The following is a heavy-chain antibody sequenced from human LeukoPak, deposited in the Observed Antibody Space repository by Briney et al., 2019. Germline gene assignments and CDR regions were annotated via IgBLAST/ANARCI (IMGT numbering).Heavy chain of an antibody. CDR3: ARELEGDYYDSSGLGDIGAFDI. V-gene: IGHV4-30-4*08. CDR2: GYCNGRT. CDR1: GVSINNRDYC. D-gene: IGHD3-22*01. J-gene: IGHJ3*02. Sequence: SETLSLTCTVSGVSINNRDYCWSWVRQPPGKGLEWLGYGYCNGRTYYNPSLRSRLTMAVDTSTNQLSLELSSMTAADTAVYYCARELEGDYYDSSGLGDIGAFDIWGQGTMVTVSS.